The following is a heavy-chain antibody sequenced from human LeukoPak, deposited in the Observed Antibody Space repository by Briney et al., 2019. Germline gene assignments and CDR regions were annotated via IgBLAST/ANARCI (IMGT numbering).Heavy chain of an antibody. D-gene: IGHD3-22*01. CDR3: ARQRDYYDSSGYPDY. Sequence: GESLKISCKGSGYSFTSYWIGWVRQMPGKGLQWLGIIYPGDSDTRYSPSFQGQVTISADKSISTAYLQWSSLKASDTAMYYCARQRDYYDSSGYPDYWGQGTLVTVSS. V-gene: IGHV5-51*01. CDR1: GYSFTSYW. J-gene: IGHJ4*02. CDR2: IYPGDSDT.